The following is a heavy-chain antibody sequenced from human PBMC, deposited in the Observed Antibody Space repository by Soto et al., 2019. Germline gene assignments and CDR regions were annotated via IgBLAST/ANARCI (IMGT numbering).Heavy chain of an antibody. J-gene: IGHJ4*02. V-gene: IGHV3-23*01. D-gene: IGHD3-16*01. Sequence: GGSLRLSCAASGFTFSSYAMSWVRQAPGKGLEWVSAISGSGGSTYYADSVKGRFTISRDNAKNSLYLQMSSLRAEDTAVDYCARERGIRTPGYGGQGTRVTV. CDR2: ISGSGGST. CDR3: ARERGIRTPGY. CDR1: GFTFSSYA.